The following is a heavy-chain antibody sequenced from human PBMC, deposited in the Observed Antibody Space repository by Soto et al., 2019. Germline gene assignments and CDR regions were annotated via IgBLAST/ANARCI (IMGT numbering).Heavy chain of an antibody. V-gene: IGHV3-7*01. CDR3: ARDSGYCRSSSYGFDY. J-gene: IGHJ4*02. CDR2: RKGDGSEE. D-gene: IGHD2-2*01. CDR1: GFSPSSYW. Sequence: EVQLVESGGGWVQPGGSLRLSCVGSGFSPSSYWMSWVRQAPGKGLVWVDNRKGDGSEEYYVGYVKGRFSISRDNTQNLLYLQINSLRAEDTAVYYCARDSGYCRSSSYGFDYWGQGTLVTVSS.